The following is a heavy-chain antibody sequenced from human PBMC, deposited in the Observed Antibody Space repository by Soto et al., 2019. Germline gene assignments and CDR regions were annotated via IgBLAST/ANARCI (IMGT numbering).Heavy chain of an antibody. J-gene: IGHJ4*02. CDR2: ISSSSSYI. CDR3: ARDIGVLEWLLFFDY. Sequence: SLRLSCAASVFSFSDHYMSWVRQAPGKGLEWVSSISSSSSYIYYADSVKGRFTISRDNAKNSLYLQMNSLRAEDTAVYYCARDIGVLEWLLFFDYWGQGTLVTVS. V-gene: IGHV3-11*06. D-gene: IGHD3-3*01. CDR1: VFSFSDHY.